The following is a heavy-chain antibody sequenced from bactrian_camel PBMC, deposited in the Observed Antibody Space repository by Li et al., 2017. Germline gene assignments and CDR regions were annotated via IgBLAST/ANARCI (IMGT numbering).Heavy chain of an antibody. D-gene: IGHD3*01. V-gene: IGHV3S40*01. CDR1: GFTFSNYH. Sequence: DVQLVESGGGLVQPGGSLRLSCEASGFTFSNYHMGWVRQAPGKGLEWVSAISTIGGNTYYADSVKGRFTSSRDNAKNTVHLRLNSLNIKDMAMYFCAVNTAVVLTAPEYNYWGQGTQVTVSS. J-gene: IGHJ4*01. CDR3: AVNTAVVLTAPEYNY. CDR2: ISTIGGNT.